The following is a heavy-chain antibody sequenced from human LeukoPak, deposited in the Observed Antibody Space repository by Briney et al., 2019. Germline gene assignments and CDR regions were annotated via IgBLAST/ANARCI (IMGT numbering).Heavy chain of an antibody. CDR3: ARAEAVAVTSGWFDP. D-gene: IGHD6-19*01. CDR1: GYTFTNYY. Sequence: ASVKVSFKAFGYTFTNYYMHWVRQAPGQGLEWMGLINPSGHWTSYAQKFQGRVTITKNTSISTAYMGLSSLRSEDTAVYYCARAEAVAVTSGWFDPWGQGTLVTVSS. CDR2: INPSGHWT. J-gene: IGHJ5*02. V-gene: IGHV1-46*01.